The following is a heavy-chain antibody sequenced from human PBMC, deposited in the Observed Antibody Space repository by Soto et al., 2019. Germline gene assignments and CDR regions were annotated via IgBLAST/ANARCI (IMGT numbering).Heavy chain of an antibody. V-gene: IGHV3-23*01. CDR2: ISGSGGST. J-gene: IGHJ4*02. CDR1: GFTFSSYA. CDR3: ATPAPGEYYYDSSGYFDY. D-gene: IGHD3-22*01. Sequence: GGSLRLSCAASGFTFSSYAMSWVRQAPGKGLEWVSAISGSGGSTYYADSVKGRFTISRDNSKNTLYLQMNSLRAEDTAVYYCATPAPGEYYYDSSGYFDYWGQGTLVTVSS.